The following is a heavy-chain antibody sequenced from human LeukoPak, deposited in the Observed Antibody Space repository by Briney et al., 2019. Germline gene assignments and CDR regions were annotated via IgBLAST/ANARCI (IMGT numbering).Heavy chain of an antibody. Sequence: GRSLRLSCAASGFSFSSYGMHWVRQAPGKGLEWVAVISHEGSNKYCGDSVKGRFTISRDNAKNSLYLQMNSLRAEDTAVYYCARDNTNHPRYCSSTSCHRVDYWGQGTLVTVSS. CDR2: ISHEGSNK. V-gene: IGHV3-30*03. CDR3: ARDNTNHPRYCSSTSCHRVDY. J-gene: IGHJ4*02. D-gene: IGHD2-2*02. CDR1: GFSFSSYG.